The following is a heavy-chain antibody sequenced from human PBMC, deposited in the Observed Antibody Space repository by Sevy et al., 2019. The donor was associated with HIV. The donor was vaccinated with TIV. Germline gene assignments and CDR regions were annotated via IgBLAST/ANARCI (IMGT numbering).Heavy chain of an antibody. CDR3: ATTKDYYDSSGSPFDY. CDR1: GYTLSELS. CDR2: FDPEDDET. J-gene: IGHJ4*02. Sequence: ASVKVSCMVSGYTLSELSMHWVRQAPGKGLEWMGSFDPEDDETIYAQKFQGRVTMTKDTSTDTAYMELNNLRSEETAVYYCATTKDYYDSSGSPFDYWGQGTLVTVSS. V-gene: IGHV1-24*01. D-gene: IGHD3-22*01.